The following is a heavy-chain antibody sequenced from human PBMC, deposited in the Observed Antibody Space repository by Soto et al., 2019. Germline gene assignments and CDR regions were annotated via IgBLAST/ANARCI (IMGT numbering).Heavy chain of an antibody. CDR1: GYTFTSYG. V-gene: IGHV1-18*01. D-gene: IGHD2-15*01. Sequence: QVQLVQSGAEVKKPGASVKVSCKASGYTFTSYGISWVRQPTGQGLDWMGWISAYNGNTNYAQKLQGRVTMTTDPSTSTAYMELRSRRSDDTAVYYCARDGGLAGIDPPNDYWGQGTLVTVSS. CDR2: ISAYNGNT. CDR3: ARDGGLAGIDPPNDY. J-gene: IGHJ4*02.